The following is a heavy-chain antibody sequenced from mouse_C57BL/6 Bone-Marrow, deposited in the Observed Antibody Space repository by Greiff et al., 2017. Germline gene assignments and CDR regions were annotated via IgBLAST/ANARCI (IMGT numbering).Heavy chain of an antibody. CDR1: GFTFSSYG. J-gene: IGHJ3*01. V-gene: IGHV5-6*01. CDR3: AKPWFAY. CDR2: ISSGGSYT. Sequence: EVKLVESGGDLVKPGGSLKLSCAASGFTFSSYGMSWVRQTPDKRLEWVATISSGGSYTYYPDSVKGRFTISRDNAKNTLYLQMSSLKSEDTAMXYCAKPWFAYWGQGTLVTVSA.